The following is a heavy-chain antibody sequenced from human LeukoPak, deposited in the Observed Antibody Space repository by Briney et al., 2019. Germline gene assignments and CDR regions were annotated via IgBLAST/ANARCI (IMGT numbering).Heavy chain of an antibody. CDR3: ARTYYDSSGYYEARDAFDI. J-gene: IGHJ3*02. CDR2: IFSGGGT. CDR1: GFTVSSSY. D-gene: IGHD3-22*01. V-gene: IGHV3-66*01. Sequence: GGSLRLSCAASGFTVSSSYMNWVRQAPGKGLEWVSLIFSGGGTYYADSVKGRFTISRDNSKNTLFLQMNSLRAEDTAVYYCARTYYDSSGYYEARDAFDIWGQGTMVTVSS.